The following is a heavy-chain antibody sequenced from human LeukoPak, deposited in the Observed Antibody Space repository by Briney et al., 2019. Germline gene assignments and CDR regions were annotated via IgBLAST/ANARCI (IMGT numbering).Heavy chain of an antibody. CDR3: ATITMLRGVTIDY. D-gene: IGHD3-10*01. CDR1: GDSISTYY. V-gene: IGHV4-59*08. CDR2: IYYSGST. J-gene: IGHJ4*02. Sequence: SETLSPTCTVSGDSISTYYWSWIRQPPGKGLEWIGYIYYSGSTNYNPSLKSRVTISVDTSKNQFSLKLSSVTAADTAVYYCATITMLRGVTIDYWGQGTLVTVSA.